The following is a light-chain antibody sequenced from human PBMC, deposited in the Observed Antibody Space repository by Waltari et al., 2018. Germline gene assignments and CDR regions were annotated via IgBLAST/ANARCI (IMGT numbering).Light chain of an antibody. CDR3: NSYTGSSSWV. Sequence: QSALTQPASVSGSPGQSITISCTGTKSDVGFYNYVSWYQQHPGKAPKLLIYDVSVRPSGGSNRFSGSKSGNTASLTISGLQAEDEADYYCNSYTGSSSWVFGGGTRLTVL. V-gene: IGLV2-14*03. J-gene: IGLJ3*02. CDR1: KSDVGFYNY. CDR2: DVS.